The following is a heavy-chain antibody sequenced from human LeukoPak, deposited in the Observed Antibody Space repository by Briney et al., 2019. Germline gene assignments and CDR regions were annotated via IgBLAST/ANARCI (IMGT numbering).Heavy chain of an antibody. CDR1: GYTFTSYG. CDR2: ISAYNGNT. CDR3: ARDSIAAAGILPF. D-gene: IGHD6-13*01. J-gene: IGHJ4*02. Sequence: ATVKVSCKASGYTFTSYGISWVRHAPGQALEQMGWISAYNGNTNYAQKLQGRVTMTTDTSTSTAYMELRSLRSDGTAVYYCARDSIAAAGILPFWGQGTLVTVSS. V-gene: IGHV1-18*01.